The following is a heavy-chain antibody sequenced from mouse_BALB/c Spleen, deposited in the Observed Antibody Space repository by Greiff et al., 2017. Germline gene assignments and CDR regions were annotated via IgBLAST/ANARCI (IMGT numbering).Heavy chain of an antibody. Sequence: VQGVESGPGLVAPSQSLSITCTVSGFSLTGYGVNWVRQPPGKGLEWLGMIWGDGSTDYNSALKSRLSISKDNSKSQVFLKMNSLQTDDTARYYCARDKDYYYGSAMDYWGQGTSVTVSS. CDR1: GFSLTGYG. V-gene: IGHV2-6-7*01. D-gene: IGHD1-1*01. CDR3: ARDKDYYYGSAMDY. J-gene: IGHJ4*01. CDR2: IWGDGST.